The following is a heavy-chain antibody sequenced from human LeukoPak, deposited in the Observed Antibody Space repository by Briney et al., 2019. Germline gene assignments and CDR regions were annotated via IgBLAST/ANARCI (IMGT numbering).Heavy chain of an antibody. V-gene: IGHV3-23*01. J-gene: IGHJ4*02. CDR3: ARDLIPGSSSSPDY. Sequence: GGSLRLSCAASGFTFNSYAMSWVRQAPGKGLEWVSAISGSGGSTYYADSVKGRFTISRDNAKNSLYLQMNSLRAEDTAVYYCARDLIPGSSSSPDYWGQGTLVTVSS. CDR1: GFTFNSYA. D-gene: IGHD6-6*01. CDR2: ISGSGGST.